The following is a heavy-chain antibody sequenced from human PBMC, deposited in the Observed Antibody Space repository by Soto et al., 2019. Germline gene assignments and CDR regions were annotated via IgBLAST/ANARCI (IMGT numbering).Heavy chain of an antibody. D-gene: IGHD2-2*01. CDR1: GFTVSSNY. J-gene: IGHJ6*02. Sequence: GGSLRLSCAASGFTVSSNYMTWVRQAPGKGLEWVSVIYSCGTTYYADSVKGRFTISRDNSKNTLYLQMNSLKTEDTAVYYCARSTRSIDCYYYYAMDVWGQGTTVTVSS. CDR3: ARSTRSIDCYYYYAMDV. CDR2: IYSCGTT. V-gene: IGHV3-66*03.